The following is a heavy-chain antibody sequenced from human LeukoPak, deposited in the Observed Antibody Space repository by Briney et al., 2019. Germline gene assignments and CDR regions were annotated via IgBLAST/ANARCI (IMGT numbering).Heavy chain of an antibody. CDR3: ARDPTAYYDSSGYYLNTIDF. CDR1: GFTFSSYG. D-gene: IGHD3-22*01. CDR2: IWYDVSRK. Sequence: PGRSLRLSCAASGFTFSSYGMHWVRQAPGKGLEWVAVIWYDVSRKYYGESVKGRFTISRDNSKNTLYLQMSSRRAEDTAVYYCARDPTAYYDSSGYYLNTIDFWGQGTLVTVSS. V-gene: IGHV3-33*01. J-gene: IGHJ4*02.